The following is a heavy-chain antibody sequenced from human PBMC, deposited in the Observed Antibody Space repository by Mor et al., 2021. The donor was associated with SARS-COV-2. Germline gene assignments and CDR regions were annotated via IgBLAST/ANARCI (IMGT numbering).Heavy chain of an antibody. CDR2: IHHSGNT. V-gene: IGHV4-4*02. Sequence: GEIHHSGNTNYNPSLKSRVTISLDKSPNQFSLKLSSVTAADTAVYYCARLGNIPSYYFDYLGPGILVTVSS. D-gene: IGHD2-21*01. CDR3: ARLGNIPSYYFDY. J-gene: IGHJ4*02.